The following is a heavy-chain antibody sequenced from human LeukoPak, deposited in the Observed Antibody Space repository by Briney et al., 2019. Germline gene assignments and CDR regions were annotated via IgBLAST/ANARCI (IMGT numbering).Heavy chain of an antibody. CDR3: ARRLLYPQRPVTPSHRPFFYYYMDV. D-gene: IGHD4-17*01. V-gene: IGHV4-39*02. CDR2: VYYNGSP. J-gene: IGHJ6*03. CDR1: RGSLRSSSHS. Sequence: SETLSLTRIDSRGSLRSSSHSWGWVRQAPGKGLEGIGSVYYNGSPYYPPSLKRRIPLSVDTSRRHFPLKLTSVTAADPSVYHCARRLLYPQRPVTPSHRPFFYYYMDVWGKGTTVTVSS.